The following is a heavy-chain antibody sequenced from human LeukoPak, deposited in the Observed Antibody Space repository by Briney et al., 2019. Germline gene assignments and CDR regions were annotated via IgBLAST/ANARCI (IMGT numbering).Heavy chain of an antibody. CDR2: INPSGGST. CDR1: GYTFTSYY. V-gene: IGHV1-46*01. J-gene: IGHJ6*03. Sequence: ASVKVSCTASGYTFTSYYMHWVRQAPGQGLEWMGIINPSGGSTSYAQKFQGRVTMTRDMSTSTVYMELSSLRSEDTAVYYCARGLLVRFLEWLYSYDYYYYYVDVWGKGTTVTVSS. D-gene: IGHD3-3*01. CDR3: ARGLLVRFLEWLYSYDYYYYYVDV.